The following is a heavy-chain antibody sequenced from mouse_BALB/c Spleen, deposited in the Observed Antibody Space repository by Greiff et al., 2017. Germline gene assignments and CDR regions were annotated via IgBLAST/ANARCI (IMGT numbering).Heavy chain of an antibody. J-gene: IGHJ2*01. V-gene: IGHV5-17*02. CDR2: ISSGSSTI. Sequence: EVKVVESGGGLVQPGGSRKLSCAASGFTFSSFGMHWVRQAPEKGLEWVAYISSGSSTIYYADTVKGRFTISRDNPKNTLFLQMTSLRSEDTAMYYCARSGGSSTVYFDYWGQGTTLTVSS. D-gene: IGHD1-1*01. CDR3: ARSGGSSTVYFDY. CDR1: GFTFSSFG.